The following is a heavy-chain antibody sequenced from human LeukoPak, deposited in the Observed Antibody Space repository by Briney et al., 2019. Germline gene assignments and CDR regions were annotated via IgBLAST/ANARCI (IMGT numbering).Heavy chain of an antibody. CDR2: IYTSGST. CDR1: GGSIRSYY. J-gene: IGHJ4*02. CDR3: ARSNYFYESRGPFDY. Sequence: PSETLSLTCTVSGGSIRSYYWRWLRQPAGKGLEWIGRIYTSGSTNYNPSLKSRVTMSVDTSKNQFSLKLSSVTAADTAVYYCARSNYFYESRGPFDYWGRGTLVTVSS. D-gene: IGHD3-22*01. V-gene: IGHV4-4*07.